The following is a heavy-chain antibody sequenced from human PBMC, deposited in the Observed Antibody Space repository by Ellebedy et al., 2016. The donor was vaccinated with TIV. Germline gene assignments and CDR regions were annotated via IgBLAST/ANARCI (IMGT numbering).Heavy chain of an antibody. D-gene: IGHD5-24*01. Sequence: PGGSLRLSCAASGFTFSSYGMHWVRQAPGKGLEWVAVISDDGSNKYYADSVKGRFTISRDDSKNTLYLQMDRLRAEDTAVYYCAKDLAAKWLQAFDYWGQGTLVTVSS. J-gene: IGHJ4*02. CDR1: GFTFSSYG. CDR2: ISDDGSNK. CDR3: AKDLAAKWLQAFDY. V-gene: IGHV3-30*18.